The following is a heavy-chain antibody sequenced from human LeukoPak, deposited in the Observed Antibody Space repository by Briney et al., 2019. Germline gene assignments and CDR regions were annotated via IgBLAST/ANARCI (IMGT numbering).Heavy chain of an antibody. CDR1: GFTFSSYG. D-gene: IGHD3-22*01. Sequence: PGGSLRLSCAASGFTFSSYGMHWVRQAPGKGLERVTLISYDGTNKYYADSVKGRFTISRDNSKNTLYLQMNSLRAEDTAVYYCAKDLRYYYDSTTYYFDYYFDYWGQGTLVTVSS. CDR3: AKDLRYYYDSTTYYFDYYFDY. CDR2: ISYDGTNK. J-gene: IGHJ4*02. V-gene: IGHV3-30*18.